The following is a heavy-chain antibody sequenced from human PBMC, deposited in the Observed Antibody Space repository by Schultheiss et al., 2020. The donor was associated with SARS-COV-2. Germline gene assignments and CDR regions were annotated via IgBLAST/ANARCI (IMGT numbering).Heavy chain of an antibody. V-gene: IGHV4-34*01. J-gene: IGHJ6*02. CDR1: GGSFSGYY. D-gene: IGHD1-26*01. CDR2: INHSGSA. Sequence: SETLSLTCAVYGGSFSGYYWSWIRQPPGKGLEWIGEINHSGSANHNPSLKSRVTISVDTSRNQFSLKVNSATAADTAVYYCARVVGGPTFEAFFGMDVWGQGTTVTVSS. CDR3: ARVVGGPTFEAFFGMDV.